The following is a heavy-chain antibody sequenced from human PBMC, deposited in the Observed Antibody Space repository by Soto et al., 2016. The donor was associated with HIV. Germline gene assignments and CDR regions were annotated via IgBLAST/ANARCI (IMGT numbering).Heavy chain of an antibody. CDR2: INPMSGGT. CDR3: ARNWQDYSSSRDAFNI. CDR1: GYTFTDYS. V-gene: IGHV1-2*02. J-gene: IGHJ3*02. D-gene: IGHD6-13*01. Sequence: QVQLVQSGAEVKRPGASVKVSCKASGYTFTDYSIHWVRQAPGQGLEWMGRINPMSGGTHSAQIFQGRVTMSRDTSINTAYMELNSLSSVDTAVYYCARNWQDYSSSRDAFNIWGQGTLVTVSS.